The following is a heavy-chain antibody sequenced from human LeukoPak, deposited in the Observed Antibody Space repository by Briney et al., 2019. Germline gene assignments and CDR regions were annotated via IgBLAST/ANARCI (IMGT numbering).Heavy chain of an antibody. J-gene: IGHJ4*02. D-gene: IGHD2-2*01. CDR1: GDSISSGGYY. CDR3: ARFNPRPYQLPPGFGY. CDR2: IYYSGST. Sequence: SQTLSLTCTVSGDSISSGGYYWSWIRQHPGKGLEWIGYIYYSGSTYYNPSLKSRVTISVDTSKNQFSLKLSSVTAADPAVYYCARFNPRPYQLPPGFGYWGQGTLVTVSS. V-gene: IGHV4-31*03.